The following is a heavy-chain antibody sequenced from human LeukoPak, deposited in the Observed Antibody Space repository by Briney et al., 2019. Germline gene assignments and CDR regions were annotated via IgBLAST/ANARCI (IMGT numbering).Heavy chain of an antibody. CDR1: GGSISSGSYY. J-gene: IGHJ4*02. CDR2: IYTSGST. Sequence: SETLSLTCTVSGGSISSGSYYWSWIRQPAGKGLEWIGRIYTSGSTNYNPSLKSRVTISVDTSKNQFSLKLSSVTAADTAVYYCARVLRYSYGWGFDYWGQGTLVTVSS. V-gene: IGHV4-61*02. CDR3: ARVLRYSYGWGFDY. D-gene: IGHD5-18*01.